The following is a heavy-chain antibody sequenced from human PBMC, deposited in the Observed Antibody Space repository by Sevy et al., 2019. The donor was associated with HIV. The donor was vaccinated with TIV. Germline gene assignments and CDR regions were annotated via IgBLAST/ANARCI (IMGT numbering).Heavy chain of an antibody. J-gene: IGHJ4*02. CDR1: GFTVSSNY. Sequence: GGSLRLSCAASGFTVSSNYMSWVRQAPGKGLEWVSVIYSGGSTYYADSVKGRFTISRDNSKNTLYLQMNSLRAEDTGVYYCARRKRGRYYDSSGYWPFDYWGQGTLVTVSS. D-gene: IGHD3-22*01. CDR2: IYSGGST. CDR3: ARRKRGRYYDSSGYWPFDY. V-gene: IGHV3-53*01.